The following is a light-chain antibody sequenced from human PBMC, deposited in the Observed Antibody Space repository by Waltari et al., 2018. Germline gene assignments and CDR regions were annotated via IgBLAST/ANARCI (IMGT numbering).Light chain of an antibody. CDR1: NDESKR. Sequence: SYVLTQTLSVSLAPGQTAIITCGGDNDESKRFHWYQTQTGQAPVLVMFYDSDRPPGIPDRFSGSNSGNTATLTISRVEDDDEADYFCQVWDDSNNSGVFGGGTKLTVL. CDR2: YDS. J-gene: IGLJ2*01. V-gene: IGLV3-21*04. CDR3: QVWDDSNNSGV.